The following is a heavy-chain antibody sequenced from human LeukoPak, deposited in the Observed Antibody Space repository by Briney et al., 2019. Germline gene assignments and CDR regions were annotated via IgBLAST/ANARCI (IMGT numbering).Heavy chain of an antibody. V-gene: IGHV4-59*03. J-gene: IGHJ4*02. CDR1: GGSIRSYY. CDR2: MYYTGST. CDR3: AAVVVSGTPYFDY. D-gene: IGHD2-21*02. Sequence: TSETLSPTCTVSGGSIRSYYWTWIRQPPGKGLEWIGYMYYTGSTKYNPSLKSRVSISVDTSKNQFSLTLTSVTAADTAVYYCAAVVVSGTPYFDYWGQGTLVTVSS.